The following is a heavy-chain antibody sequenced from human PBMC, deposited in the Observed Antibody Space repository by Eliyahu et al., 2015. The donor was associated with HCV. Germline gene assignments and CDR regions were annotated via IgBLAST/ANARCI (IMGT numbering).Heavy chain of an antibody. V-gene: IGHV3-23*01. CDR2: IRSSGVDT. D-gene: IGHD2-21*02. CDR1: GFPFNSYA. J-gene: IGHJ4*02. Sequence: EVHLLESGGGLAQPGGSLRLSCAASGFPFNSYAMSWVRQTPGKGLGWVSSIRSSGVDTFYADSVEGRFTISRDNSKNTLYLQMNSLRAEDTAVYYCAKLWTATDRVYWGQGTLVTVSS. CDR3: AKLWTATDRVY.